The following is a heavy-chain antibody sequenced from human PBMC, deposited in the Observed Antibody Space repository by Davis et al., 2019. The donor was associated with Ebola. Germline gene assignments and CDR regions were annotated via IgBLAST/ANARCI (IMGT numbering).Heavy chain of an antibody. V-gene: IGHV1-2*02. CDR3: ARGTAVAGTLATPFDY. D-gene: IGHD6-19*01. Sequence: AASVKVSCKASGYTFTGYLMHWVRQAPGQGLEWMGWINPNSGDTNYAQKFQGRVTVTRDTSSSTAHMELRSLTSDDTAVYYCARGTAVAGTLATPFDYWSQGTLVTVSS. CDR1: GYTFTGYL. J-gene: IGHJ4*02. CDR2: INPNSGDT.